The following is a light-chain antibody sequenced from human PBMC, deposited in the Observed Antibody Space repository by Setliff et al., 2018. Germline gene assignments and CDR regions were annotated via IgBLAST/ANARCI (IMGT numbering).Light chain of an antibody. J-gene: IGKJ1*01. CDR2: KAS. Sequence: IEMTQSPSTLSASVGDRVTITCRASQSISSWLAWYQQTPGTPPKLLIYKASSLQSGVPSRFSGSGSGTEFTLTISSLQPDDFATYYCQQYDSYPKTFGQGTQVDIK. V-gene: IGKV1-5*03. CDR1: QSISSW. CDR3: QQYDSYPKT.